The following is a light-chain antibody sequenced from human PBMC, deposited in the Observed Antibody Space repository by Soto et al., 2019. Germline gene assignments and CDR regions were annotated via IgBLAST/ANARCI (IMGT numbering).Light chain of an antibody. V-gene: IGLV4-69*01. CDR2: LNSDGSH. Sequence: QPVLTQSPSASASLGASVKLTCTLSSGHSSYAIAWHQQQPEKGPRYLMKLNSDGSHSKGDGIPDRFSGSSSGAERYLTISRLQSEDEADYYCQTWGTGNVGFGGGTKLTVL. CDR3: QTWGTGNVG. J-gene: IGLJ2*01. CDR1: SGHSSYA.